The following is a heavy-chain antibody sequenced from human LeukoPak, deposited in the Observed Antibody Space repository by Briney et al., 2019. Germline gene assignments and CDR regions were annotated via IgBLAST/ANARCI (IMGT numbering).Heavy chain of an antibody. CDR1: GFTFSGYW. CDR3: AREIPSSAPVMVPYGMDV. D-gene: IGHD4/OR15-4a*01. Sequence: PGGSLRLSCAASGFTFSGYWMNWVRQAPGKGLEWVANIKQDGSERYYVDSVKGRFTISRDNAKNSLYLQMNSLRAEDTAVYYCAREIPSSAPVMVPYGMDVWGQGTTVTVSS. V-gene: IGHV3-7*01. J-gene: IGHJ6*02. CDR2: IKQDGSER.